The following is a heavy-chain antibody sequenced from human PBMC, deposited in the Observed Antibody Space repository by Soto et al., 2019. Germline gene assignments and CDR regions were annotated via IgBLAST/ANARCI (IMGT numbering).Heavy chain of an antibody. CDR2: VHYSGST. J-gene: IGHJ4*02. CDR3: ASFSGATYGDYGAGINY. V-gene: IGHV4-39*01. CDR1: GGSISGSSYY. D-gene: IGHD4-17*01. Sequence: SETLSLTCTVSGGSISGSSYYWGWIRQPPGKGLECIGSVHYSGSTDYNPSLKSRVTISVDTSKNQFSLKLTSVTAADTAVYFCASFSGATYGDYGAGINYWGQGTLVTVSS.